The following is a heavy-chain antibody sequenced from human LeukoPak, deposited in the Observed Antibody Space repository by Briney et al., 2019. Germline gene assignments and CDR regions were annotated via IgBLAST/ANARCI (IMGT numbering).Heavy chain of an antibody. V-gene: IGHV1-58*02. J-gene: IGHJ4*02. CDR2: IVVGRGNT. Sequence: PLASVKVSCKASGFTFTSSAMQWVRPARGERLEWIGWIVVGRGNTNYEQKFQERVTITRDMSTSTAYMELSSLRSEDTAVYYCAASTMVRGAINGPPDYWGQGTLVTVSS. CDR3: AASTMVRGAINGPPDY. D-gene: IGHD3-10*01. CDR1: GFTFTSSA.